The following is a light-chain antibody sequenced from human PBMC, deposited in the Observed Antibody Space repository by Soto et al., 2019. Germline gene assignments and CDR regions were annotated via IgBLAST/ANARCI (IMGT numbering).Light chain of an antibody. J-gene: IGKJ4*01. CDR1: QGMSTY. CDR3: QQLNGYQLA. V-gene: IGKV1-9*01. CDR2: SAS. Sequence: DIQLTQSPSFLSASVGDTVTITCRASQGMSTYLAWYQQKPGKVPKLLIRSASTLQSGVPPRFSGGGSGTEFTLTISTLQPDDSGIYYCQQLNGYQLAFGAGNNVEIK.